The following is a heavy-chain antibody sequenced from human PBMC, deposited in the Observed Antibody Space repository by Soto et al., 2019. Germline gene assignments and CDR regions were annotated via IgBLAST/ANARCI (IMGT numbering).Heavy chain of an antibody. Sequence: SETLSLTCAVYGGSISGYYWSWIRQPPGQGLGWVGDMNHSGSTNYNPSLKSRVTISVDTSKNQFSLTLSPVPAADTAVYYCARGPITLVREKQFIRYFYYGMDGYGEQSTVT. CDR1: GGSISGYY. D-gene: IGHD3-10*01. CDR2: MNHSGST. J-gene: IGHJ6*02. CDR3: ARGPITLVREKQFIRYFYYGMDG. V-gene: IGHV4-34*01.